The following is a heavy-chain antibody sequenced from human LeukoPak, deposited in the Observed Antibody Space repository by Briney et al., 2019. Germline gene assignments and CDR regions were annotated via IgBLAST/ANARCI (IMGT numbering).Heavy chain of an antibody. CDR3: ARAYGSGSYPTYYYYCMDV. CDR2: IIPIFGTA. J-gene: IGHJ6*03. D-gene: IGHD3-10*01. CDR1: GGTFSSYA. Sequence: ASVTVSCMASGGTFSSYAISWVRQAPGQGREWMGGIIPIFGTANYAQKFQGRVTITADETTSTAYMELSSLRSEDTAVYYCARAYGSGSYPTYYYYCMDVWGKGTTVTVSS. V-gene: IGHV1-69*13.